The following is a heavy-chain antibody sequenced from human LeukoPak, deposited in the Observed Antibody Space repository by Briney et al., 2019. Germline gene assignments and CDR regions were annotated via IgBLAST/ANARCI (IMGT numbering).Heavy chain of an antibody. Sequence: GASVKVSCKAPGDSFSRYAMSWVRQAPGQGLKWMGGIIPILGTANYAQNFEGRVTITTDEFTSAAHMGLSSLRSEDSAVYYCARSAGPVVVPAAIGASGYYYYMDVWDKGTTVTVSS. CDR2: IIPILGTA. J-gene: IGHJ6*03. D-gene: IGHD2-2*02. V-gene: IGHV1-69*05. CDR3: ARSAGPVVVPAAIGASGYYYYMDV. CDR1: GDSFSRYA.